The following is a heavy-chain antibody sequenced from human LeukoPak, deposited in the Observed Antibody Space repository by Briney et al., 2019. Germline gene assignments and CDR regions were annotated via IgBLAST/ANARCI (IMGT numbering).Heavy chain of an antibody. CDR1: GYTFTSYY. V-gene: IGHV1-46*01. J-gene: IGHJ4*02. Sequence: GASVKVSCKASGYTFTSYYMHWVRQALGQGLEWMGIINPSGGSTSYAQKFQGRVTMTRDTSTSTVYMELSSLRSEDTAVYYCARDQRSGSYYGRGLDYWGQGTLVTVSS. CDR2: INPSGGST. CDR3: ARDQRSGSYYGRGLDY. D-gene: IGHD1-26*01.